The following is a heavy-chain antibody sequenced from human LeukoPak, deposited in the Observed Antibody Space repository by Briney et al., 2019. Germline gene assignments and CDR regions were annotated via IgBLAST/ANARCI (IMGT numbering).Heavy chain of an antibody. CDR3: ARGKIRMLGYYYGMDV. CDR2: IWYDGHRE. V-gene: IGHV3-33*01. Sequence: GGSLRLSCAASGFTFSTYGMHWVRQAPGKGLEWLAVIWYDGHREYYEDSVKGRFTTSGDKAQNTVYLQMNSLRGEDTAVYYCARGKIRMLGYYYGMDVWGQGTTVSVSS. D-gene: IGHD3-3*01. J-gene: IGHJ6*02. CDR1: GFTFSTYG.